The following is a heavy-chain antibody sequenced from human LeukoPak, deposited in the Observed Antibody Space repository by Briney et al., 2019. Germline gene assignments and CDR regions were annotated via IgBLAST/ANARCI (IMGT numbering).Heavy chain of an antibody. CDR1: GGSISSSSYY. D-gene: IGHD3-10*01. Sequence: PSETLSLTCTVSGGSISSSSYYWGWIRQPPGKGLEWIGSIYYSGSTYYNPSLKSRVTISVDTSKNQFSLKLSSVTAADTAVYYCARERITMVRGVIEGYDYWGQGTLVTVSS. V-gene: IGHV4-39*07. CDR3: ARERITMVRGVIEGYDY. CDR2: IYYSGST. J-gene: IGHJ4*02.